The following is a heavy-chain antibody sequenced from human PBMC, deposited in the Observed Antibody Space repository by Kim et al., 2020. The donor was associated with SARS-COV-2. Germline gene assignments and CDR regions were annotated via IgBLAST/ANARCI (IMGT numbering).Heavy chain of an antibody. CDR1: GYTFTSYA. V-gene: IGHV1-3*01. J-gene: IGHJ5*02. CDR2: INAGNGNT. CDR3: ARVARIAAAGTGWFDP. Sequence: ASVKVSCKASGYTFTSYAMHWVRQAPGQRLEWMGWINAGNGNTKYSQKFQGRVTITRDTSASTAYMELSSLRSEDTAVYYCARVARIAAAGTGWFDPWGQGTLVTVSS. D-gene: IGHD6-13*01.